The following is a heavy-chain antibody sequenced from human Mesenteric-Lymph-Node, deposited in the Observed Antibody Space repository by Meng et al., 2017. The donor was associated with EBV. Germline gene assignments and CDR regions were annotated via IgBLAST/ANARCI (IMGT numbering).Heavy chain of an antibody. CDR1: GGSISSPHW. D-gene: IGHD3-22*01. Sequence: QGQLQESGPGLVKPSGTLSLTCAVSGGSISSPHWWSWARQPPGKGLEWIGEIDHSGRTNYNPPLKSRVTISVDKSKSEFSLKLSSVTAADTAVYYCARAGSSGYSSFDYWGQGILVTVSS. V-gene: IGHV4-4*02. CDR3: ARAGSSGYSSFDY. J-gene: IGHJ4*02. CDR2: IDHSGRT.